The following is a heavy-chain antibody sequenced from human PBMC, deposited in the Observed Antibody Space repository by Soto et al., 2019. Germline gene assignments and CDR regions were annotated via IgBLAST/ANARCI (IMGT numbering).Heavy chain of an antibody. D-gene: IGHD3-22*01. J-gene: IGHJ4*02. CDR2: MNPNSGNT. CDR1: GYTFTSYD. V-gene: IGHV1-8*01. Sequence: ASVKVSCKASGYTFTSYDINWVRQATGQGLEWMGWMNPNSGNTGYAQKFQGRVTMTRNTSISTAYMELSSLKTEDTSVYYCAREYSLAVVAPGYWGQGILVTVSS. CDR3: AREYSLAVVAPGY.